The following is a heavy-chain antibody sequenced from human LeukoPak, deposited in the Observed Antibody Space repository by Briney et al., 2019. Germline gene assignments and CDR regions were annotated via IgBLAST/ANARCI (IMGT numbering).Heavy chain of an antibody. CDR1: GDSISSYY. V-gene: IGHV4-38-2*02. D-gene: IGHD2-21*01. CDR2: IYHSGST. Sequence: KPSETLSLTCTVSGDSISSYYWSWIRQPPGKGLEWIGSIYHSGSTYYNPSLKSRVTISVDTSKNQFSLKLSSVTAADTAVYYCAGYVVVIDYWGQGTLVTVSS. J-gene: IGHJ4*02. CDR3: AGYVVVIDY.